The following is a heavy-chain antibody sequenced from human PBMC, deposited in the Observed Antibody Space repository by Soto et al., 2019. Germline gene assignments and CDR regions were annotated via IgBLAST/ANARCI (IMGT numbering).Heavy chain of an antibody. CDR2: IWYDGSNK. J-gene: IGHJ6*02. Sequence: PGGSLRLSCAASGFTFSSYGMHWVRQAPGKGLEWVAVIWYDGSNKYYADSVKGRFTISRDNSKNTLYLQMNSLRAEDTAVYYCARDLDCSGGSCIYYYYGMDVWGQGTTVTVSS. CDR1: GFTFSSYG. D-gene: IGHD2-15*01. CDR3: ARDLDCSGGSCIYYYYGMDV. V-gene: IGHV3-33*01.